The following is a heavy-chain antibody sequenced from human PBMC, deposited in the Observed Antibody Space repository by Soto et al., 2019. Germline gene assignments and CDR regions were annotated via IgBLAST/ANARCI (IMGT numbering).Heavy chain of an antibody. CDR3: ARGDCVGGSCYSLAGSFYYYMDV. CDR2: INSDGSVS. Sequence: VKLVESGGGLVQPGGSLRLSCAASGFTFSNYWMYWVRQAPGQGLVWVSRINSDGSVSRYADSVKGRLTISRDNVKNTLYLQMNSLRVEDTAVYYCARGDCVGGSCYSLAGSFYYYMDVWGKGTTVTVFS. V-gene: IGHV3-74*01. J-gene: IGHJ6*03. D-gene: IGHD2-15*01. CDR1: GFTFSNYW.